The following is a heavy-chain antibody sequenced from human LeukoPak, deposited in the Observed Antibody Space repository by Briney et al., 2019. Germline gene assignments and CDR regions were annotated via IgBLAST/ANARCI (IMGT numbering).Heavy chain of an antibody. CDR2: INPNSGGT. V-gene: IGHV1-2*02. J-gene: IGHJ3*02. Sequence: GASVKVSCKASGYTFTGYYMHWVRQAPGQGLEWMGWINPNSGGTNYAQKFQGRVTMTRDTSISTAYMELSRLRSDDTAVYYCARDLSSSSWYSGAFDIWGQGTMVTVSS. D-gene: IGHD6-13*01. CDR1: GYTFTGYY. CDR3: ARDLSSSSWYSGAFDI.